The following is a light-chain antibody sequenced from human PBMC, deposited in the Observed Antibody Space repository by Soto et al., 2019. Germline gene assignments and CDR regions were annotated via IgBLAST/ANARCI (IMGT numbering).Light chain of an antibody. CDR1: SSDVGGYNY. CDR3: CSYTSSSSYV. V-gene: IGLV2-14*01. J-gene: IGLJ1*01. Sequence: QSALTQPASVSGSPGQSITISCTGTSSDVGGYNYVSWYQQHPGKAPKLMIYDVSNRPSGVSNRFSGSTSGNTASLTISGLQAEDAADYYCCSYTSSSSYVFGTGTKLTVL. CDR2: DVS.